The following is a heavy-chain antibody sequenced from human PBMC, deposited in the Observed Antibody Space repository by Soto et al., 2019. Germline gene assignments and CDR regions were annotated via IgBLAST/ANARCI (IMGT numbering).Heavy chain of an antibody. CDR2: ISGSGGST. D-gene: IGHD3-9*01. J-gene: IGHJ4*02. CDR3: AKASSLRYFDWSRY. CDR1: GFTFSSYA. V-gene: IGHV3-23*01. Sequence: PGGSLRLSCAASGFTFSSYAMSWVRQAPGKGLEWVSAISGSGGSTYYADSVKGRFTISRDNSKNTXXXXXXXXXXXXXAVYYCAKASSLRYFDWSRYWGQGTLVTVSS.